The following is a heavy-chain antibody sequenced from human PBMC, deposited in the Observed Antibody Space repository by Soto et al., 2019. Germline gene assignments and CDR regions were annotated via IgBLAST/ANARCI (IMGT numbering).Heavy chain of an antibody. CDR2: INPNSGGT. CDR3: ARVGNGSGSYIFGMGV. CDR1: GYTFTGYY. Sequence: GASVKVSCKASGYTFTGYYMHWVRQAPGQGLEWMGWINPNSGGTNYAQKFQGWVTMTRDTSISTAYMELSRLRSDDTAVYYCARVGNGSGSYIFGMGVWGQGTTVTVSS. V-gene: IGHV1-2*04. J-gene: IGHJ6*02. D-gene: IGHD3-10*01.